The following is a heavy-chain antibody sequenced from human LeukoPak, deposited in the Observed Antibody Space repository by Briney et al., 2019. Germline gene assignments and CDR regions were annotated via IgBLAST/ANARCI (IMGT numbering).Heavy chain of an antibody. V-gene: IGHV4-59*01. D-gene: IGHD3-22*01. J-gene: IGHJ4*02. CDR2: IYYSGST. Sequence: SETLSLTCTVSGGSISSYYWSWIRRPPGKGLEWIGYIYYSGSTNYNPSLKSRVTISVDTSKNQFSLKLSSVTAADTAVYYCARAPPTYYYDSSGYYYFDYWGQGTLVTVSS. CDR3: ARAPPTYYYDSSGYYYFDY. CDR1: GGSISSYY.